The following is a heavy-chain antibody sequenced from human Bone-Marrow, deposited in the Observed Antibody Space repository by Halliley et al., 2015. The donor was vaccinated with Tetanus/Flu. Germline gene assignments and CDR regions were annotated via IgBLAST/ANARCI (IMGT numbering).Heavy chain of an antibody. J-gene: IGHJ4*02. Sequence: TLSLTCAVSGYSISIGYFWGWIRRPPGQGLEWIGSIDHSGGAYYNPPLKSRVTISVGTSKNQFSPKLSSVTAADTAVYYCARGVSGDGTLDYWGQGTPVTVSS. CDR3: ARGVSGDGTLDY. CDR1: GYSISIGYF. V-gene: IGHV4-38-2*01. D-gene: IGHD2-8*01. CDR2: IDHSGGA.